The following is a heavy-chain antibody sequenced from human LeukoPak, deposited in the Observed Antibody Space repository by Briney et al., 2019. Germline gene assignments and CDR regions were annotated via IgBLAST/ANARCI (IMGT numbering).Heavy chain of an antibody. V-gene: IGHV3-23*01. CDR3: TRGHSSGWYYFDY. J-gene: IGHJ4*01. D-gene: IGHD6-19*01. Sequence: GGSLRLSCAASGFAFSNYAMNWVRQAPGRGLEWVSTVSGGSGTTHYADSVKGRFIISRDNSKNTLYLQMNSLRVEDTAVYYCTRGHSSGWYYFDYWGHGTLVTVSS. CDR1: GFAFSNYA. CDR2: VSGGSGTT.